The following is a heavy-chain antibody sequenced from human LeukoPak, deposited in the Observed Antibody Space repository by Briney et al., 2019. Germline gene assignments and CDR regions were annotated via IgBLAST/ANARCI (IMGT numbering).Heavy chain of an antibody. J-gene: IGHJ4*02. D-gene: IGHD3-16*01. CDR2: VSSGSSHI. Sequence: GVSVRLSCAASGFTFSSYSIKWVRQAPGKGLEGGSSVSSGSSHIYSAGYADSVKGPFNTSRDNAQNSVYLQVSSLRGEDTAVYYCARENGPGGAEFDYWGQGTLVTVSS. CDR3: ARENGPGGAEFDY. V-gene: IGHV3-21*01. CDR1: GFTFSSYS.